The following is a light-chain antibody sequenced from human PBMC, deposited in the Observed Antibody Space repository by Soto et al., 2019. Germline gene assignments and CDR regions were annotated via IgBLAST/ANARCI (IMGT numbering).Light chain of an antibody. CDR2: DAS. CDR3: QQSFSPINFGGGNPQPT. J-gene: IGKJ4*01. Sequence: DIQLTQSPSSLSASVGHRVTLTCRASLSLNNRLAWYQQRPGRAPRLLIYDASSLESGVPSRFSGSGSGTDFTLTISSLQPEDFATYYCQQSFSPINFGGGNPQPTLGGGTKVDIK. V-gene: IGKV1-5*01. CDR1: LSLNNR.